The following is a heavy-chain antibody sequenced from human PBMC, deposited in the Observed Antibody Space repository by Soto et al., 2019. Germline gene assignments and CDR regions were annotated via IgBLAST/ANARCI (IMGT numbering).Heavy chain of an antibody. Sequence: PSETLSLTCAVYGGSFSGYYCSWIRQPPGKGLEWIGEINHSGSTNYNPSLKSRVTISVDTSKNQFSLKLSSVTAADTAVYYCARGPLLLRYFDWLLCPAAFDIWGQGTMVTVS. CDR1: GGSFSGYY. J-gene: IGHJ3*02. CDR2: INHSGST. D-gene: IGHD3-9*01. CDR3: ARGPLLLRYFDWLLCPAAFDI. V-gene: IGHV4-34*01.